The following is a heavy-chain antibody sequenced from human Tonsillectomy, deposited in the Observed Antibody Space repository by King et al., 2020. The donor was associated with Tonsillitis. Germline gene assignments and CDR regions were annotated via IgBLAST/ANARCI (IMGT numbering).Heavy chain of an antibody. Sequence: QLQESGPGLVKPSETLSLTCTVSGGSVSSGSYYWSWIRQPPGKGLEWIGYIYYSGSTNYNPSLKSRVTISVDTSKNQFSLKLSSVTAADTAVYYCAGGCYGYCFDFWGQGTLVTVSS. D-gene: IGHD3-16*01. V-gene: IGHV4-61*01. J-gene: IGHJ4*02. CDR2: IYYSGST. CDR3: AGGCYGYCFDF. CDR1: GGSVSSGSYY.